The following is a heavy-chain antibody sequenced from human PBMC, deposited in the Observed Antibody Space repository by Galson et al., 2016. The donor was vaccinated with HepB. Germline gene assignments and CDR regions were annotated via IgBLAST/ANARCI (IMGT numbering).Heavy chain of an antibody. CDR3: ARDSLNNQDDVFDV. CDR1: GFTFSIYG. D-gene: IGHD2/OR15-2a*01. V-gene: IGHV3-33*01. Sequence: SLRLSCAASGFTFSIYGMHWVRQAPGKGLEWVAVIWFDGSKKYSVDYVKGRFTIPRDDSKNTLYLQMNSMIAEDTAVYFCARDSLNNQDDVFDVWGQGTRVTVSS. CDR2: IWFDGSKK. J-gene: IGHJ3*01.